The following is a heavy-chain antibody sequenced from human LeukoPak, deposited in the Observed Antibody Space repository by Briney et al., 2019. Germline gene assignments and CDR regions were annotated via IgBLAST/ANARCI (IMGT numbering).Heavy chain of an antibody. V-gene: IGHV3-33*01. CDR2: IWYDGSNK. CDR1: GFTFSSYG. Sequence: GGSLRLSCAASGFTFSSYGMHWVRQAPGKGLEWVAVIWYDGSNKYYTDSVKGRFTISRDNSKNTLYLQMNSLRAEDTAVYYCAREGAAFDIWGQGTIATVSS. J-gene: IGHJ3*02. CDR3: AREGAAFDI. D-gene: IGHD3-16*01.